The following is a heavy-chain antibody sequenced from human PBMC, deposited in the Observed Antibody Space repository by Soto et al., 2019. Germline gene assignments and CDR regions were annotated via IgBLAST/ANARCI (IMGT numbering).Heavy chain of an antibody. J-gene: IGHJ6*02. CDR2: ISGSGGST. V-gene: IGHV3-23*01. CDR3: AKGVAAGATLPDYYYYGMDV. CDR1: GFTFSSYA. D-gene: IGHD6-13*01. Sequence: GGSLRLSCAASGFTFSSYAMSWVRQAPGKGLEWVSAISGSGGSTYYADSVKGRFTISRDNSKNTLYLQMNSLRAEDTAVYYCAKGVAAGATLPDYYYYGMDVWGQGTTVTVSS.